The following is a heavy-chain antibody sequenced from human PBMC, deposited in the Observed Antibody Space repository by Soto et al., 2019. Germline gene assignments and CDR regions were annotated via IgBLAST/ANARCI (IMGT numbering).Heavy chain of an antibody. CDR1: GFTFSSYS. CDR2: ITSSSSTI. Sequence: EVQLVESGGGLVQPGGSLRLSCAASGFTFSSYSMNWVRQAPGMGLEWVSYITSSSSTIYYADSVKGRFTISRDNAKNSLYLQMNSLRDEDTAVYYGARVRSYGYYYNGMDVWGQGTTVTVSS. CDR3: ARVRSYGYYYNGMDV. D-gene: IGHD1-26*01. V-gene: IGHV3-48*02. J-gene: IGHJ6*02.